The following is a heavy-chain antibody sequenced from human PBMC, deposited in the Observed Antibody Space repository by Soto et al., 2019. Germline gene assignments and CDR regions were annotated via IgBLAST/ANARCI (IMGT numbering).Heavy chain of an antibody. CDR2: ISDDAINQ. D-gene: IGHD3-10*01. V-gene: IGHV3-30-3*01. CDR1: GFTFSNYG. Sequence: VQVVESGGGVVQPGRSLRLSCAASGFTFSNYGIHWVRQTPGMGLEWVAFISDDAINQYYADSVKGRFTISRDNSRNTLYLQMSSLRVEDTAVYYCARGSGGHYNSGTLLDWGQGTLVTVSS. CDR3: ARGSGGHYNSGTLLD. J-gene: IGHJ4*02.